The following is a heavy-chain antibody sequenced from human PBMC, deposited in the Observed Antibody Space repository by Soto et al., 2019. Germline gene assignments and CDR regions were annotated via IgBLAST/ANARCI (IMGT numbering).Heavy chain of an antibody. CDR1: GFTFSSYA. CDR2: LNGRGTTT. D-gene: IGHD1-26*01. Sequence: EVQLLESGGHLVQPGGSLRLSCAASGFTFSSYAMSWVRQAPGKGLEWVSALNGRGTTTYYADSVKGRFTISRDISKNTLYLQMNSLRVEDAAVYYCAKELGEPIRGRFDPWGQGTQVSVSS. CDR3: AKELGEPIRGRFDP. V-gene: IGHV3-23*01. J-gene: IGHJ5*02.